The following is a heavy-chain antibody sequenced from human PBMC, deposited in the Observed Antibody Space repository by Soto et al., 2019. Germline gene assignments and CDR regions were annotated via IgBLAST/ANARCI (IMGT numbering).Heavy chain of an antibody. CDR1: GFTFSSYS. D-gene: IGHD6-13*01. Sequence: GGSLRLSCAASGFTFSSYSMNWVRQAPGKGLEWVSSISSSSSYIYYADSVKGRFTISRDNAKNSLYLQMNSLRAEDTAVYYCARDSRKTPKEDIAAAGGLWTGGKRFDPWGQGTLVTVSS. CDR2: ISSSSSYI. J-gene: IGHJ5*02. CDR3: ARDSRKTPKEDIAAAGGLWTGGKRFDP. V-gene: IGHV3-21*01.